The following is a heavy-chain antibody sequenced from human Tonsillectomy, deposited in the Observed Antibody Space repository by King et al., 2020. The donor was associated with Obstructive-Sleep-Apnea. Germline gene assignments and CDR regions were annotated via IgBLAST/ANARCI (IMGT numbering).Heavy chain of an antibody. CDR2: INSDGSST. J-gene: IGHJ6*02. D-gene: IGHD5-18*01. V-gene: IGHV3-74*01. CDR3: ARVGDTLYYYYGMDV. CDR1: GFTFSSYW. Sequence: VQLVESGGGLVQPGGSLRLSCAASGFTFSSYWMHWVRQAPGKGLVWVSRINSDGSSTSYADSVKGRFTISRDNAKNTLYLQMNSLRAEDTAVYYCARVGDTLYYYYGMDVWGQGTTVTVSS.